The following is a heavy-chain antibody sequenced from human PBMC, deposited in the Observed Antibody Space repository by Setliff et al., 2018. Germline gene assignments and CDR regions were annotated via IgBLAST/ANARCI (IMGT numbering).Heavy chain of an antibody. CDR3: ASGYSGYDWLYYYGMDV. D-gene: IGHD5-12*01. J-gene: IGHJ6*02. CDR2: IIPILGIA. CDR1: GGTFSSYA. V-gene: IGHV1-69*10. Sequence: RASVKVSCKASGGTFSSYAISWVRQAPGQGLEWMGGIIPILGIANYAQKFQGRVTITADKSTSTAYMELSSLRYEDTAVYYCASGYSGYDWLYYYGMDVWGQGTTVTVSS.